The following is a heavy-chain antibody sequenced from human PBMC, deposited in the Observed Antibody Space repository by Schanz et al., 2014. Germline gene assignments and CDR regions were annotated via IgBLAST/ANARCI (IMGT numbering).Heavy chain of an antibody. CDR3: VKLPGATGTTSHFDY. J-gene: IGHJ4*02. V-gene: IGHV3-7*03. D-gene: IGHD1-1*01. CDR2: IKQDGNEK. CDR1: GFTFSRYW. Sequence: EVQLVESGGGLVQPGGSLRLSCATSGFTFSRYWMSWARQAPGRGLEWVANIKQDGNEKYYVDSVKGRFTISRDNAKNSLYLQMHSLRAEDTAVYYCVKLPGATGTTSHFDYWGQGTLVTVSS.